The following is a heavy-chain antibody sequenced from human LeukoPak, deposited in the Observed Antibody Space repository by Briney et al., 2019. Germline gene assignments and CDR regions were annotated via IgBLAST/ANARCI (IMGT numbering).Heavy chain of an antibody. J-gene: IGHJ4*02. CDR2: IVGGGGGI. D-gene: IGHD2-21*01. CDR1: GFTFSTYA. Sequence: GGSLRLSCAPSGFTFSTYAMNWVRQAPGKGLEWVSVIVGGGGGIEYADSVKGRFTISRDNSKNTLYLQMNNLRAEDTAVYYCAKDRTPDGYYSIDFWGQGTLVTASS. V-gene: IGHV3-23*01. CDR3: AKDRTPDGYYSIDF.